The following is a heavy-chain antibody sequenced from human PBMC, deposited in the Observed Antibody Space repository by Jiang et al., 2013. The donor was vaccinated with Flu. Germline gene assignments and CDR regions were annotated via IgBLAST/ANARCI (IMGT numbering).Heavy chain of an antibody. CDR1: GFSFDDFT. CDR2: ISWDGVST. J-gene: IGHJ4*02. V-gene: IGHV3-43*01. Sequence: VVVQPGGSLRLSCAASGFSFDDFTMHWVRQAPGKGLEWVSFISWDGVSTFYADSVKGRFTISRDNSKNSLYLQMNSLRTEDTALYYCAKDLYCSSTDCSTPFDYWGQGTLVTV. D-gene: IGHD2-2*01. CDR3: AKDLYCSSTDCSTPFDY.